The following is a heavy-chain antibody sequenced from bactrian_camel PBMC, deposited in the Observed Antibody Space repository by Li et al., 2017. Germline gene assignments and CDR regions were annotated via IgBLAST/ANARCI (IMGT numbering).Heavy chain of an antibody. V-gene: IGHV3S1*01. D-gene: IGHD1*01. J-gene: IGHJ4*01. CDR2: IYSGSDST. Sequence: QVQLVESGGGSVQAGGSLRLSCVVNGSTHSAYYSTYCMGWFRQVPGKEREGVATIYSGSDSTYYADSVKGRFTISQDNTKNTLYLQMNSLKPEDTAMYYCAAVRVPFLGWRCMERVYNYWGQGTQVTVS. CDR3: AAVRVPFLGWRCMERVYNY. CDR1: GSTHSAYYSTYC.